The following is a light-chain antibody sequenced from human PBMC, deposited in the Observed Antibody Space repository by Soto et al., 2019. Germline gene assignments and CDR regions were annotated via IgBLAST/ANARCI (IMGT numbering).Light chain of an antibody. CDR3: QQYLGIPRT. CDR2: WAS. CDR1: QSVLYSSNNKNC. J-gene: IGKJ1*01. Sequence: DSVMTQSPNPLSVSLGERAPINCKCIQSVLYSSNNKNCLAWYQQKPGQPPKVLIYWASTRESGVPDRFSGSGSGTDFTLTISSLQAEDVAVYYCQQYLGIPRTFGQGTKVDIK. V-gene: IGKV4-1*01.